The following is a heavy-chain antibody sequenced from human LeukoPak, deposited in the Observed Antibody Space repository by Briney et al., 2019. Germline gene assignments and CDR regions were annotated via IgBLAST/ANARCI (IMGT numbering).Heavy chain of an antibody. J-gene: IGHJ4*02. Sequence: GGSLRLSCAASGFTFDDYAMHWVRQAPGKGLEGVSGISWNSGSIGYADSVKGRFTISRDNAKNSLYLQMNSRRAEDTALYYCAKDVLGGGSGPLDYWGQGTLVTVSS. CDR3: AKDVLGGGSGPLDY. CDR2: ISWNSGSI. V-gene: IGHV3-9*01. D-gene: IGHD1-26*01. CDR1: GFTFDDYA.